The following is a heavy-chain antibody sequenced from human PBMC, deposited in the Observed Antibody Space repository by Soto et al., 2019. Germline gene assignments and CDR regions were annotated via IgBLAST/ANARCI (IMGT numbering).Heavy chain of an antibody. CDR1: GGTFSSYA. CDR3: ARDGEEYSSGWRNCYYYGRDV. CDR2: IIPIFGTA. Sequence: QVQLVQSGAEVKKPGSSVKVSCKASGGTFSSYAISWVRQAPGQGLEWMGGIIPIFGTANYAQKFQGRVTITADESTSTGYMELSGLRAEDTAVYYCARDGEEYSSGWRNCYYYGRDVWGQGTTVTVSS. V-gene: IGHV1-69*01. D-gene: IGHD6-19*01. J-gene: IGHJ6*02.